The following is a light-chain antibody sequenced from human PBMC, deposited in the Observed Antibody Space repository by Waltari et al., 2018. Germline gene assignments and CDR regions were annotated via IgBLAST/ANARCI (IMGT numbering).Light chain of an antibody. Sequence: DRQMTQSPSSLSASVGDRVPIACRASQNIGTFLNWYQQTPGRAPKLLIYAASTLQSGVPSRFSGTGSGTDFTLTINNLQPEDCATYFCQQSYSTPPVFAFGPGTKLEMK. CDR2: AAS. CDR1: QNIGTF. J-gene: IGKJ3*01. CDR3: QQSYSTPPVFA. V-gene: IGKV1-39*01.